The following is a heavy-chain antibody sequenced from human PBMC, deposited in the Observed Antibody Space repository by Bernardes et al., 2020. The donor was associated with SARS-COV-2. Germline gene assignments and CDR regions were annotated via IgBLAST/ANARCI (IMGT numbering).Heavy chain of an antibody. V-gene: IGHV3-11*03. CDR1: GFTFSDYH. J-gene: IGHJ3*01. Sequence: GWSLRLSCAASGFTFSDYHMNWVRQAPGKGLEWVSIFTTLTADTDYAGSVKGRFTISRDNAEHSLYLQMDSLRAEDTAVYFCARSSLYHYDNNGYSAFDVWGRGTMVTVSS. D-gene: IGHD3-22*01. CDR2: FTTLTADT. CDR3: ARSSLYHYDNNGYSAFDV.